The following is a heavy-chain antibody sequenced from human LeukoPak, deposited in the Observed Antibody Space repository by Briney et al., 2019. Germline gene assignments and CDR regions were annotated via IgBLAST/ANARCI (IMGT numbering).Heavy chain of an antibody. CDR3: ARVDYDILTGYMGMDV. CDR2: ISGSGGST. Sequence: GGSLRLSCAASGFTFSSYGMSWVRQAPGKGLEWVSAISGSGGSTYYADSVKGRFTISRDNSKNTLYLQMNSLRAEDTAVYYCARVDYDILTGYMGMDVWGKGTTVTISS. D-gene: IGHD3-9*01. J-gene: IGHJ6*03. CDR1: GFTFSSYG. V-gene: IGHV3-23*01.